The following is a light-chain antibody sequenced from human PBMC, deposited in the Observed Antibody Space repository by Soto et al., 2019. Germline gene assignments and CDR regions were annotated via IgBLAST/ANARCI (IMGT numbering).Light chain of an antibody. Sequence: EIVLKQSPGPVSLYPGERATLSCSASQSVSSNYLAWYQQKPGQAPRLLIYGASTRATGIPARFSGSGSGTEFTLTISSLQSEDFAVYYCQQYNDWPPTFGQGAKVDIK. CDR3: QQYNDWPPT. J-gene: IGKJ1*01. V-gene: IGKV3-15*01. CDR2: GAS. CDR1: QSVSSN.